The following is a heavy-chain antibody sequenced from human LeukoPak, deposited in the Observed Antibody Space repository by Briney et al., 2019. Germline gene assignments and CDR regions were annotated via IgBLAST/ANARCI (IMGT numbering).Heavy chain of an antibody. J-gene: IGHJ4*02. Sequence: SETLSLTCTVSGGSISSSSYYWGWIRQPPGKGLEWIGSIYYSGSTCYNPSLKSRVTISADTSKNQFSLKLSSVTAADTAVYYCARVDRSWQSHDYWGQGTLVTVSS. D-gene: IGHD6-13*01. CDR3: ARVDRSWQSHDY. CDR1: GGSISSSSYY. V-gene: IGHV4-39*01. CDR2: IYYSGST.